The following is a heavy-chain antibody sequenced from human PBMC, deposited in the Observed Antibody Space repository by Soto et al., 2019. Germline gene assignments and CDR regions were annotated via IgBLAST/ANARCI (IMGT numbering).Heavy chain of an antibody. CDR3: ARGGRWLVRGFIYYFDY. D-gene: IGHD6-19*01. CDR2: INHSGST. Sequence: SETLSLTCAVYGGSFSGYYWSWIRQPPGKGLEWIGEINHSGSTNYNPSLKSRVTISVDTSKNQFSLKLSSVTAADTAVYYCARGGRWLVRGFIYYFDYWGQGTLVTVSS. CDR1: GGSFSGYY. J-gene: IGHJ4*02. V-gene: IGHV4-34*01.